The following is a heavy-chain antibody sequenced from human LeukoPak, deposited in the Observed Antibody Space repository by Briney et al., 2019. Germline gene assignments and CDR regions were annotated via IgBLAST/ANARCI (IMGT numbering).Heavy chain of an antibody. D-gene: IGHD3-16*01. CDR1: GFTFSSYS. J-gene: IGHJ4*02. Sequence: PGGSLRLSCAASGFTFSSYSMDWVRQAPGKGLEWVSSISSSSSYIYYADSVKGRFTISRDNAKNSLYLQMNSLRAEDTAVYYCASTSRPRLGYFDYWGQGTLVTVSS. CDR3: ASTSRPRLGYFDY. CDR2: ISSSSSYI. V-gene: IGHV3-21*04.